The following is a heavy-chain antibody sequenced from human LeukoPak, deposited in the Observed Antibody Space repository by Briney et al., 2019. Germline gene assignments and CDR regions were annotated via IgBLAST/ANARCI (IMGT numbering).Heavy chain of an antibody. D-gene: IGHD4-23*01. V-gene: IGHV3-74*01. CDR2: MNSDGSSR. CDR3: AREGYGGNSIDY. CDR1: GFTFSTYW. Sequence: GGSLRLSCAASGFTFSTYWMHWVRQAPGKGLVWVSRMNSDGSSRSYADSVKGRFTISRDNSKNTLYLQMNSLRAEDTAVYYCAREGYGGNSIDYWGQGTLVTVSS. J-gene: IGHJ4*02.